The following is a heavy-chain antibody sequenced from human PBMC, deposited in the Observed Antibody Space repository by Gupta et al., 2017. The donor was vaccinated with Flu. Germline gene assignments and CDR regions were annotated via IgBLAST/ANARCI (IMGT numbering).Heavy chain of an antibody. D-gene: IGHD3-10*01. Sequence: QVQLQESGPGLVKPSQTLSLTCTVSGDFISRGSFYWNWIRQPAGKGLEWIGRVYRSGNTNYNPSLRSRVIISLDTSKNQFSLKLTSVTAADTAVYFCASVTVPHSGPYGLDVWGQGTTVTVSS. CDR3: ASVTVPHSGPYGLDV. CDR1: GDFISRGSFY. V-gene: IGHV4-61*02. J-gene: IGHJ6*02. CDR2: VYRSGNT.